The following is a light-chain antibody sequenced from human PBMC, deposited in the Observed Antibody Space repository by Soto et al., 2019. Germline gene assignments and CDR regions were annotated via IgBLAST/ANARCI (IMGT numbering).Light chain of an antibody. Sequence: IQMTQSPSILSASVGDNVTITCRASQTIDSWVAWYQQKAGRAPKLLIYDTSSLQSGVPPRFIGRGSGTDFTLTISSLQPEDFASYYCQQGYSTPRTFGQGTKV. J-gene: IGKJ1*01. V-gene: IGKV1-39*01. CDR2: DTS. CDR3: QQGYSTPRT. CDR1: QTIDSW.